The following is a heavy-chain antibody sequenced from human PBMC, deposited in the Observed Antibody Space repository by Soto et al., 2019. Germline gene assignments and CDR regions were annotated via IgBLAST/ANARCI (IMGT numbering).Heavy chain of an antibody. V-gene: IGHV3-9*01. CDR3: AKAGYSSGWYAFDY. CDR2: ISWNSGSI. Sequence: EVQLVESGGGLVQPGRSLRLSCAASGFTFDDYAMHWVRQAPGKGLEWVSGISWNSGSIGYADSVKGRFTISRDNAKNSLYLQMTSLRAEDTALYYCAKAGYSSGWYAFDYWGQGTLVTVSS. D-gene: IGHD6-19*01. J-gene: IGHJ4*02. CDR1: GFTFDDYA.